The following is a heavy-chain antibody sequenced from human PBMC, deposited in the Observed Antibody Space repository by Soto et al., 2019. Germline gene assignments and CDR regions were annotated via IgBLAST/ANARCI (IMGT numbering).Heavy chain of an antibody. Sequence: EVQLVQSGAEMRMPGESLKISCKGSGYSFTNYWIGWVRQMPGKGLGWMGVIYPGDSDTRYNPSFQGQVSISADRSSNTAYQQWSSLKAADTAMYDCARRGHCAEWFDPWVQGTLVTVSS. J-gene: IGHJ5*02. CDR3: ARRGHCAEWFDP. V-gene: IGHV5-51*01. D-gene: IGHD2-21*02. CDR2: IYPGDSDT. CDR1: GYSFTNYW.